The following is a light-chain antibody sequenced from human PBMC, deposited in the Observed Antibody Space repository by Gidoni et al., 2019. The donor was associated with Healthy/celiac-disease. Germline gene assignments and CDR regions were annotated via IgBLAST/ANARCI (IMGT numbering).Light chain of an antibody. J-gene: IGLJ2*01. V-gene: IGLV2-11*01. CDR3: CSYAGSYTFVV. CDR1: SSDVGGYNY. CDR2: DVS. Sequence: QSALPQPRSVSGSPGQSVTISCTGTSSDVGGYNYVSWYQQHPGKAPKLMIYDVSKRPSGGPDRFSGSKSGNTASLTISGLQAEDEADYYCCSYAGSYTFVVFGGGTKLTVL.